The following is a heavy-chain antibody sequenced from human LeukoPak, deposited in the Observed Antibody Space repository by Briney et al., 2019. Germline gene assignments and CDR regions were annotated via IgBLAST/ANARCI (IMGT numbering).Heavy chain of an antibody. V-gene: IGHV4-59*01. Sequence: SETLSLTCDVSGGSISSYHWSWLRQPPGKGLEWMLSFYYSGRTNYNPSLKSRVTTSVDTSKNQFSLRLTSVTAADTAVYYCARDRHQLTTRTTGYNWFDLWGPGTLVTVSS. D-gene: IGHD1-1*01. CDR2: FYYSGRT. J-gene: IGHJ5*02. CDR1: GGSISSYH. CDR3: ARDRHQLTTRTTGYNWFDL.